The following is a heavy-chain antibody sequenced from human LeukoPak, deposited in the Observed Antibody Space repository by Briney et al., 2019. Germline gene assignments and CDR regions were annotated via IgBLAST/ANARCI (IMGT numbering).Heavy chain of an antibody. Sequence: PGGSLRLSCAASGFAFDEYAMHWVRQTPGKGLEWVSGISWDSDGVGYAESVKGRFTISRDNAKNSLYLQMNNLRAEDTALYYCVKDMVDYSGSGTFYMGFDFWGQGTLVTVSS. CDR2: ISWDSDGV. J-gene: IGHJ4*02. CDR3: VKDMVDYSGSGTFYMGFDF. D-gene: IGHD3-10*01. CDR1: GFAFDEYA. V-gene: IGHV3-9*01.